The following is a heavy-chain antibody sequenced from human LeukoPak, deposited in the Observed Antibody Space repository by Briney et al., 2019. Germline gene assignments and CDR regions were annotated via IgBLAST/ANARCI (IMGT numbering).Heavy chain of an antibody. V-gene: IGHV3-23*01. J-gene: IGHJ4*02. CDR1: GFTFSSYA. Sequence: PGGSLRLSCAASGFTFSSYAMSWVRQAPGKGLEWVSAISGSGGSTYYADSVKGRFTISIDNSKNTLYLQMNSLRAEDTAVYYCAKVRQLWPDFDYWGQGTLVTVSS. CDR3: AKVRQLWPDFDY. D-gene: IGHD5-18*01. CDR2: ISGSGGST.